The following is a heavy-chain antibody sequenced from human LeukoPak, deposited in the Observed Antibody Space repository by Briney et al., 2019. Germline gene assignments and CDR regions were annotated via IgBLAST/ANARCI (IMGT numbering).Heavy chain of an antibody. Sequence: PSETLSLTCTVSGGSISSYYWSWIRQPPGKGLEWIGYIYTSGSTNYNPSLKSRVTISVHTSKNQFSLKLSSVTAADTAVYYCARHRRGPAAIVPWYFELWGRGTLVTVSS. J-gene: IGHJ2*01. V-gene: IGHV4-4*09. CDR3: ARHRRGPAAIVPWYFEL. CDR2: IYTSGST. D-gene: IGHD2-2*01. CDR1: GGSISSYY.